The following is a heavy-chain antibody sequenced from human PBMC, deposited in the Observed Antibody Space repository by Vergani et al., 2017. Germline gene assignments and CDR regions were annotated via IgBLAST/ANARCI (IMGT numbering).Heavy chain of an antibody. Sequence: QVQLVESGGGVVQPGRSLRLSCAASGFTFSSYGMNWVRQAPGKGLEWVAVISYDGSNKYYADSVKGRFTISRDNSKNTLYLQMNSLRAEDTAVYYCAKEGWGWFGELRDFDYWGQGTLVTVSS. V-gene: IGHV3-30*18. CDR2: ISYDGSNK. CDR3: AKEGWGWFGELRDFDY. D-gene: IGHD3-10*01. J-gene: IGHJ4*02. CDR1: GFTFSSYG.